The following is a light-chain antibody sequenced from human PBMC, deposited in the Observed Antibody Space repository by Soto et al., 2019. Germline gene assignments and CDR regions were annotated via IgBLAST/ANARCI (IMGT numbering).Light chain of an antibody. V-gene: IGKV3-20*01. Sequence: EIVLTQSPGTLSLSPGERATLSCRASQSVAGSYLAWYQQKPGQAPRLLIYDASSRATGIPDRFSGSGSGTDFTLTISRLEPEDFAVYSCHQYGDRMTFGQGTKVEIK. CDR1: QSVAGSY. CDR3: HQYGDRMT. J-gene: IGKJ1*01. CDR2: DAS.